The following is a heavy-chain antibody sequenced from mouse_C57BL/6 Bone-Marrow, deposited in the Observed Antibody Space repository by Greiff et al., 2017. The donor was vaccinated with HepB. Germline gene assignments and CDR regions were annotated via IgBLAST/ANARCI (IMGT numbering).Heavy chain of an antibody. CDR3: AIYYGYDGYWYFDV. D-gene: IGHD2-2*01. CDR2: IDPYIGGT. CDR1: GYTFTTYW. V-gene: IGHV1-72*01. J-gene: IGHJ1*03. Sequence: VQLQQSGAELVKPGASVKLSCKASGYTFTTYWMQWVKQRPGRGLEWIGRIDPYIGGTKYNEKFKSKATLTVDKPSSTAYMQLSRLTSEDSAVDYCAIYYGYDGYWYFDVWGTGTTVTVSS.